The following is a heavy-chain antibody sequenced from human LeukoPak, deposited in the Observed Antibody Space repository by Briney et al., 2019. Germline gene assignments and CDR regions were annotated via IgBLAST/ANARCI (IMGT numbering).Heavy chain of an antibody. CDR2: MSPNSGST. J-gene: IGHJ4*02. V-gene: IGHV1-2*02. D-gene: IGHD2-15*01. Sequence: GASVTVSCMASGYTFTGYYMHWVRPAPGQGLEWMGWMSPNSGSTNYAQKFQGRFTMTRDTSISTAYMELSRLRSDDTAVYYCARGRGDIVPYWGQGTLVTVSS. CDR3: ARGRGDIVPY. CDR1: GYTFTGYY.